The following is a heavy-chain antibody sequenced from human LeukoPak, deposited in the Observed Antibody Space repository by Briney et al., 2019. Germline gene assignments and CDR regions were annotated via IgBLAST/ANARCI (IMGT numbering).Heavy chain of an antibody. CDR2: FDPEDGET. Sequence: GASVKVSCKVSGYTLTELSMHRVRQAPGKGLEWMGGFDPEDGETIYAQKFQGRVTMTEDTSTDTAYMELSSLRSEDTAVYYCATVIFKGLELRVGAFDIWGQGTMVTVSS. V-gene: IGHV1-24*01. CDR3: ATVIFKGLELRVGAFDI. CDR1: GYTLTELS. J-gene: IGHJ3*02. D-gene: IGHD1-7*01.